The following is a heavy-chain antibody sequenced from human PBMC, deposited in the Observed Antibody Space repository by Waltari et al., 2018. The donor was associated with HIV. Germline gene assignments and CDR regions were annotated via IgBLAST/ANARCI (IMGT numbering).Heavy chain of an antibody. CDR2: IYYSGST. CDR3: ATSATARDAFDI. V-gene: IGHV4-59*08. CDR1: GGSISSSY. J-gene: IGHJ3*02. Sequence: QVQLQESGPGLVKPSETLSPTRTAPGGSISSSYWAWLRQPPGKGLEWIGYIYYSGSTNYNPSLKSRVTISVDTSKNQFSLKLSSVTAADTAVYYCATSATARDAFDIWGQGTMVTVSS. D-gene: IGHD5-12*01.